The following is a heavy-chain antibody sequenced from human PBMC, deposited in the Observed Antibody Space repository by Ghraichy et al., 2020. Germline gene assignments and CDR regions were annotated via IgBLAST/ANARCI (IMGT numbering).Heavy chain of an antibody. V-gene: IGHV3-21*01. J-gene: IGHJ4*02. CDR1: GFTFSSYS. CDR3: AREGIDILTGSADY. CDR2: ISSSSSYI. D-gene: IGHD3-9*01. Sequence: GGSLRLSCAASGFTFSSYSMNWVRQAPGKGLEWVSSISSSSSYIYYADSVKGRFTISRDNAKNSLYRQMNSLRAEDTAVYYCAREGIDILTGSADYWGQGTLVTVSS.